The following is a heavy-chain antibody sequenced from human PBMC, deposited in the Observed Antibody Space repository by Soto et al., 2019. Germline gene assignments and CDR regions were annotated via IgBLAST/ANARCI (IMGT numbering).Heavy chain of an antibody. Sequence: QVQLQESGPGLVKPSQTLSLTCTVSGGSISSGDYYWSWIRQPPGKGLEWIGYIYYSGSTYYNPSRESRVTISVETSKSQFSLKLSSVTAADTAVYYCARGVVVVITNAFDIWGQGTMVTVSS. J-gene: IGHJ3*02. CDR2: IYYSGST. V-gene: IGHV4-30-4*01. D-gene: IGHD3-22*01. CDR1: GGSISSGDYY. CDR3: ARGVVVVITNAFDI.